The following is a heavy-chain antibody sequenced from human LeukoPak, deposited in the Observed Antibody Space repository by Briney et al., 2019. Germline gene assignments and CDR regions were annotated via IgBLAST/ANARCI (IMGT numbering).Heavy chain of an antibody. J-gene: IGHJ4*02. V-gene: IGHV3-74*01. CDR1: GFTFSNYW. CDR2: IKDDGSMT. Sequence: GGSLRLSCAASGFTFSNYWMHWVRQVPGKGLVWVSRIKDDGSMTDYADSVKGRFTISRDNDKNTLYLRMDSLRAEDTAVYYCARVSSGEQWLAFDYWGQGTLVTVSS. D-gene: IGHD6-19*01. CDR3: ARVSSGEQWLAFDY.